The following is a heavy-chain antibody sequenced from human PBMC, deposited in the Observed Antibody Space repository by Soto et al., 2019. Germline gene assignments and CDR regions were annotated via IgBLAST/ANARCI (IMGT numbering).Heavy chain of an antibody. CDR2: IDPRSGGT. CDR1: GYPFTTYY. J-gene: IGHJ4*02. CDR3: ATDDYGIFPY. V-gene: IGHV1-2*02. Sequence: HVQLVQSGTEVKKPGASVRVSCMVSGYPFTTYYIHWVRQAPGQGLEWMGWIDPRSGGTVYEQQFQGRVPMTRDTSISTVYMDLSGLTSDDTALYYCATDDYGIFPYWGQGSVVTVSS. D-gene: IGHD3-10*01.